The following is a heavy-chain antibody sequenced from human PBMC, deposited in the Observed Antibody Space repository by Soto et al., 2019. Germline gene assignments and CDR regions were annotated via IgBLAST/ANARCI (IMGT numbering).Heavy chain of an antibody. J-gene: IGHJ4*02. CDR1: GGTFSSYT. Sequence: QVQLVQSGAEVKKPGSSVKVSCKASGGTFSSYTISWVRQAPGQGLEWMGRSIPILGIANYAQKFQARVTSTAEKSTSTAYMELSSLRSEDTAVYYCAGTQYYDILTDFDYWGQGTLVTVSS. CDR3: AGTQYYDILTDFDY. D-gene: IGHD3-9*01. V-gene: IGHV1-69*02. CDR2: SIPILGIA.